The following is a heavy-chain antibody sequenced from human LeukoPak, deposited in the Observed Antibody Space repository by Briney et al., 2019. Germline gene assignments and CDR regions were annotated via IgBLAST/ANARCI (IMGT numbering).Heavy chain of an antibody. Sequence: PSETLSLTCTVSGGSISSSSYYWGRIRQPPGKGLEWIGSIYYSGSTYYNPSLKSRVTISVDTSKNQFSLKLSSVTAADTAVYYCARMRRYYYDSSGYYGPRSFDYWGQGTLVTVSS. CDR1: GGSISSSSYY. J-gene: IGHJ4*02. CDR2: IYYSGST. D-gene: IGHD3-22*01. CDR3: ARMRRYYYDSSGYYGPRSFDY. V-gene: IGHV4-39*01.